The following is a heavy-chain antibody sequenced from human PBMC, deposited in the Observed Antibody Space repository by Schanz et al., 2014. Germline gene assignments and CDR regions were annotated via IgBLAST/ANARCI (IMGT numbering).Heavy chain of an antibody. J-gene: IGHJ4*02. Sequence: EGQLLESGGGLIQPGGSLRLSCAASGFTFSSYAMSWVRQAPGKGLEWVSTISASGGSTYYADSVKGRFTISRDNSKNILYLQMNSLRAEDTAVYYCTREIEGTFYLDSSGWVAPDNWGQGTLVTVSS. CDR3: TREIEGTFYLDSSGWVAPDN. CDR2: ISASGGST. V-gene: IGHV3-23*01. CDR1: GFTFSSYA. D-gene: IGHD3-22*01.